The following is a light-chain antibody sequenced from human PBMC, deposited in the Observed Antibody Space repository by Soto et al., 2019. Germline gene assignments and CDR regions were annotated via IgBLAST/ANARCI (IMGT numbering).Light chain of an antibody. Sequence: EFVLTQSPATLSLSPGERATLSCRASQSLGYYLAWFQQKHGQAPRLLIYDTSNRASGIPDRFSGSGSGTDFTLTISSLDPEDFAVYYCQQRRDWPLTFGGGTKVEIK. V-gene: IGKV3-11*01. CDR3: QQRRDWPLT. CDR2: DTS. CDR1: QSLGYY. J-gene: IGKJ4*01.